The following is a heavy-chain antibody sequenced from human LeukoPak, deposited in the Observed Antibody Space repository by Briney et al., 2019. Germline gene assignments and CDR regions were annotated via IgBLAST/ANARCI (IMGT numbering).Heavy chain of an antibody. J-gene: IGHJ4*02. Sequence: PSETLSLTCNVSGASIRTYYWCWIRQPPGKGLEWVGHIYYSGGTRYNPSLKSRVTISVDTSKNQFSLKLNSVTAADTALYYCARGQAVAGSGFDYWGQGTLVTVSS. CDR2: IYYSGGT. CDR1: GASIRTYY. CDR3: ARGQAVAGSGFDY. D-gene: IGHD6-19*01. V-gene: IGHV4-59*01.